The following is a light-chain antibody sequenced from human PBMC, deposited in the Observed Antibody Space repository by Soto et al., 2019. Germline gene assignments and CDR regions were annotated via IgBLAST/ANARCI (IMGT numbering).Light chain of an antibody. CDR2: DNN. Sequence: QSLLTQPPSVSATPGQKFTIACSGSNSNIGNNYVSWYQQVPGTAPKLLIYDNNKRPSGNPDRFSGSKSGTSATLGISGLQTGDEADYYCGTWDSSLSVHVFGTGTKVTVL. CDR3: GTWDSSLSVHV. CDR1: NSNIGNNY. V-gene: IGLV1-51*01. J-gene: IGLJ1*01.